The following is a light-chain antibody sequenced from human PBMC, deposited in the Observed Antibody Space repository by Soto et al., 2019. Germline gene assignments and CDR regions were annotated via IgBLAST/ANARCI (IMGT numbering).Light chain of an antibody. V-gene: IGLV4-69*01. CDR2: LNNDGSH. CDR3: QTWDAGIRV. Sequence: QSVLTQSPSASASLGASVKLTCTLSSGHSDYAIAWHQQQPEKGPRYLMKLNNDGSHSKGDGIPDRFSGFSSGADYYLTISSLQSEDEADYYCQTWDAGIRVFGGGTKLTVL. J-gene: IGLJ3*02. CDR1: SGHSDYA.